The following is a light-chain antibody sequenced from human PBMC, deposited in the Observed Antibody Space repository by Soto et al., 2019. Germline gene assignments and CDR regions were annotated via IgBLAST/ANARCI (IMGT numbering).Light chain of an antibody. V-gene: IGKV1-39*01. CDR3: QQSYSTPVT. CDR2: AAS. J-gene: IGKJ1*01. Sequence: DIQMTQSPSSLSASVGDRVTITCRASQSISSYLNWYQQKPGKAPKLLIYAASSLQSGVPSRFSGRGSGTDFTLTISSXQPEDFATYHCQQSYSTPVTFGQGTKVDIK. CDR1: QSISSY.